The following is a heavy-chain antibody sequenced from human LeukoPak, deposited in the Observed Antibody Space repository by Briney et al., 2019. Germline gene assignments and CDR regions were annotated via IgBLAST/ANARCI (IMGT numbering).Heavy chain of an antibody. CDR1: GGSISSYY. Sequence: PSETLSLTCTVSGGSISSYYWNWIRQPPGKGLEWIGYIYYSGSTNYNPSLKSRVTISVDASKNQFSLKLSSVTAADTAVYYCARHMGLGYSYGYPYFDYWGQGTLVTVSS. V-gene: IGHV4-59*08. D-gene: IGHD5-18*01. J-gene: IGHJ4*02. CDR3: ARHMGLGYSYGYPYFDY. CDR2: IYYSGST.